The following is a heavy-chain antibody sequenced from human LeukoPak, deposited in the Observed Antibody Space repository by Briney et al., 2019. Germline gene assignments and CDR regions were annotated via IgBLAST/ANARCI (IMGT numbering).Heavy chain of an antibody. CDR3: AREDSPYYFDY. Sequence: GGSLRLSCAASRFTFSSYSMNWVRQAPGKGLEWVSSISSSSSYIYYADSVKGRFTISRDNAKNSLYLQMNSLRAEDTAVYYCAREDSPYYFDYWGQGTLVTVSS. CDR1: RFTFSSYS. J-gene: IGHJ4*02. CDR2: ISSSSSYI. V-gene: IGHV3-21*01.